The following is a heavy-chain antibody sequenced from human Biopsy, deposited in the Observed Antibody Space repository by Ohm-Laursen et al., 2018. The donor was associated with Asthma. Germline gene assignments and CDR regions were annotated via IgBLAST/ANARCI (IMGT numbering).Heavy chain of an antibody. D-gene: IGHD3-9*01. V-gene: IGHV1-3*01. CDR2: INASNGNT. CDR1: GYTFINYA. J-gene: IGHJ3*02. CDR3: ARTYYDFLTGQVNDAFAM. Sequence: GASVKVSCKTSGYTFINYAIHWVRQAPGQRLEWMGWINASNGNTKYSQKFQGRVTISRDTSASTAYMDLSSLRSEDTAVYYCARTYYDFLTGQVNDAFAMWGQGTMVTVSS.